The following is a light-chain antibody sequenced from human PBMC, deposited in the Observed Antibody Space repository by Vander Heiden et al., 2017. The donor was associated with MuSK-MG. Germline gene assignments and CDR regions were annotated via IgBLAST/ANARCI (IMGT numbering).Light chain of an antibody. V-gene: IGKV2-28*01. J-gene: IGKJ3*01. CDR3: MQAVQRPFT. CDR1: QSLLHGNGYNY. CDR2: LGS. Sequence: EIVMTQSPLSLSVTPGEPASISCRSSQSLLHGNGYNYLDWYLQKPGQSPQLLIYLGSSRASGVPDRFSGSGSGTDFTLKISRVEAEDIGVYYCMQAVQRPFTFGPGTKVDIK.